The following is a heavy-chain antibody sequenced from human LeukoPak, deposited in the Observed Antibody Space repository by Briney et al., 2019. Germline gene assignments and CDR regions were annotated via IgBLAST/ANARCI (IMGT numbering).Heavy chain of an antibody. J-gene: IGHJ4*02. Sequence: GGSLKISCKGSGYSFTSYWIGWVRQMPGKGLEWMGIIYPGDSDSRYSPSFQGQVTFSADKSINTAYLQWSSLKASDTAMYYGVVTYGSVTYWGQGTLVTVSS. CDR1: GYSFTSYW. D-gene: IGHD3-10*01. V-gene: IGHV5-51*01. CDR3: VVTYGSVTY. CDR2: IYPGDSDS.